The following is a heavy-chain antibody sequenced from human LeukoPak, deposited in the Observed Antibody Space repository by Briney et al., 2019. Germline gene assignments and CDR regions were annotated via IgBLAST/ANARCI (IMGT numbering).Heavy chain of an antibody. CDR2: IRYDGSNK. D-gene: IGHD5-18*01. V-gene: IGHV3-30*02. J-gene: IGHJ4*02. CDR3: AKSGYSYGYSFDY. CDR1: GFTFSICG. Sequence: PGRSLSLSCAASGFTFSICGMPWVPRAPGRGLEWGAFIRYDGSNKYYADSVKGRFTISRDNSKNTLYLQMNSLRAEDTAVYYCAKSGYSYGYSFDYWGQGTLGTVSS.